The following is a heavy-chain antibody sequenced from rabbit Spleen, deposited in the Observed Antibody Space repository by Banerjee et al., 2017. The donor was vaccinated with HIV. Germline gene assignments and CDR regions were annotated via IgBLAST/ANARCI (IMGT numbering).Heavy chain of an antibody. J-gene: IGHJ6*01. CDR2: IYIKSGST. CDR3: ARDTSSSFSSYGMDL. D-gene: IGHD1-1*01. Sequence: QEQLVESGGGLVQPEGSLTLTCTASGFSFSGRYYMCWVRQAPGKGLELIACIYIKSGSTWYASWVNGRFTISKISSTTVTLQMTSLTAADTATYFCARDTSSSFSSYGMDLWGPGTLVTVS. V-gene: IGHV1S45*01. CDR1: GFSFSGRYY.